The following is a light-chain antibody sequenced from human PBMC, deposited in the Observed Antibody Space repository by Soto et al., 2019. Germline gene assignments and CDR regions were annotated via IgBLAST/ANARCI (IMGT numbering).Light chain of an antibody. CDR2: GAS. V-gene: IGKV3-15*01. J-gene: IGKJ2*01. CDR1: VSIRSN. Sequence: IVMTQSPATLSVSPGERATLSCRASVSIRSNLAWYQQKPGQAPRLLIYGASTRATGIPARFSGSGSGTEFTLTISSLQSEDSAAYYCLQDYNYPFTFGQGTKVDIK. CDR3: LQDYNYPFT.